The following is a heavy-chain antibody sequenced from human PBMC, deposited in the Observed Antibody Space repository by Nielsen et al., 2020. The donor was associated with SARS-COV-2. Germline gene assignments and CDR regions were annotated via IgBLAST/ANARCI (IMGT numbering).Heavy chain of an antibody. CDR2: ILQDGSEK. CDR1: GFSFSTYW. V-gene: IGHV3-7*03. J-gene: IGHJ6*02. CDR3: ARDLQYYGMDV. Sequence: GGSLRLSCTASGFSFSTYWMTWVRQAPGKGLEWVASILQDGSEKHYVDSVKGRFTVSRDNAKNSLYLQMNSLRAEDTAVYYCARDLQYYGMDVWGQGTTVTVSS.